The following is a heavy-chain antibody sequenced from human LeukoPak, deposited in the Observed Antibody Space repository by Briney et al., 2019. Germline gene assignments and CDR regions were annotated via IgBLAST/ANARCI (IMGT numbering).Heavy chain of an antibody. CDR1: GFTFSDYW. J-gene: IGHJ4*02. CDR2: ISGTSGYI. D-gene: IGHD3-22*01. V-gene: IGHV3-21*01. CDR3: ARGAYSSGYYSLDY. Sequence: GGSLRLSCAVSGFTFSDYWMSWVRQAPGKGLEWVSSISGTSGYIYYADPVRGRFTISRDNAKNSLYLQMNSLRAEDTAVYYCARGAYSSGYYSLDYWGQGTLVTVSS.